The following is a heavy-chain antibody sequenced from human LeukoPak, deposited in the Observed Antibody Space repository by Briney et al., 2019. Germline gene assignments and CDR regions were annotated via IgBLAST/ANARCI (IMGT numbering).Heavy chain of an antibody. J-gene: IGHJ4*02. CDR1: GGSISSYY. CDR3: AREGEWFGQLLLYYFDF. V-gene: IGHV4-4*07. D-gene: IGHD3-10*01. CDR2: IYTSGTT. Sequence: SETLSLTCAVSGGSISSYYCNWIRQPAGKGLEWIGRIYTSGTTNYNPSLKSRVTMSVDTSKNQFSLKLSSVTAADTAVYYCAREGEWFGQLLLYYFDFWGQGTLVTVSS.